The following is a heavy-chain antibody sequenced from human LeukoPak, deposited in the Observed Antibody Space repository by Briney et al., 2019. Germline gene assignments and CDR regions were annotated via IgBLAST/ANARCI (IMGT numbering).Heavy chain of an antibody. CDR1: GFTFDDCA. D-gene: IGHD1-26*01. J-gene: IGHJ5*02. Sequence: GGSLRLSCAASGFTFDDCAMHWVRRAPGKGLEWVSGISWNSGTTGYADSVKGRFTISRDNAKNSLYLQMNSLRAEDMALYYCAKGNSGSYSLDWFDPWGQGTLVTVSS. V-gene: IGHV3-9*03. CDR2: ISWNSGTT. CDR3: AKGNSGSYSLDWFDP.